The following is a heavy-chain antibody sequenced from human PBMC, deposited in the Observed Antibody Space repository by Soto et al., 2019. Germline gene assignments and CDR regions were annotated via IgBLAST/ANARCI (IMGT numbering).Heavy chain of an antibody. CDR3: ARLPSRGEDLYYLMDV. V-gene: IGHV1-69*13. J-gene: IGHJ6*02. D-gene: IGHD3-3*01. CDR2: IIPIFGTA. Sequence: SVKVSCKASGGTFSSYAISWVRQAPGLGLEWMGGIIPIFGTANYAQKFQGRVTITADESTSTAYMELSSLRSEDTAVYYCARLPSRGEDLYYLMDVWAQGTTVTVSS. CDR1: GGTFSSYA.